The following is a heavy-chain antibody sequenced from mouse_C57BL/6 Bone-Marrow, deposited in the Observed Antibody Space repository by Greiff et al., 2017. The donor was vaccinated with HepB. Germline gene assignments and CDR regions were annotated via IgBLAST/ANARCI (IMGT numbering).Heavy chain of an antibody. Sequence: EVKLVESGGGLVKPGGSLKLSCAASGFTFSSYAMSWVRQTPEKRLEWVATISDGGSYTYYPDNVKGRFTISRDNAKNNLYLQMSHLKSEDTAMYYCAREQRSEMDYWGQGTSVTVSS. V-gene: IGHV5-4*01. D-gene: IGHD1-3*01. CDR1: GFTFSSYA. CDR2: ISDGGSYT. J-gene: IGHJ4*01. CDR3: AREQRSEMDY.